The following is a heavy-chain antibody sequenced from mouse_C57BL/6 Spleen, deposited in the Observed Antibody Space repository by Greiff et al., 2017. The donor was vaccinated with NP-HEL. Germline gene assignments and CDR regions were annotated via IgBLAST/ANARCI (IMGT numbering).Heavy chain of an antibody. CDR3: AYDYERAFAY. D-gene: IGHD2-4*01. CDR1: GYTFTSYW. J-gene: IGHJ3*01. V-gene: IGHV1-64*01. Sequence: VQLKQPGAELVKPGASVKLSCKASGYTFTSYWMHWVKQRPGQGLEWIGMIHPNSGSTNYNEKFKSKATLTVDKSSSTAYMQLSSLTSEDSAVYYCAYDYERAFAYWGQGTLVTVSA. CDR2: IHPNSGST.